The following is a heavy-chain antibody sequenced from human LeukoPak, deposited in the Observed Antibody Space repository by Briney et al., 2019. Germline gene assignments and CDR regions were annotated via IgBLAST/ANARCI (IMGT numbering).Heavy chain of an antibody. Sequence: SETLSLTCTVSGGSISSDYWSWIRQPPGKGLEWIGYIYYSGDTNYNPSLKSRVTISVDTSKYQFSLKLRSVTAADTAVYYCARSGYSYGLVDYWGQGTLVTVSS. J-gene: IGHJ4*02. D-gene: IGHD5-18*01. CDR1: GGSISSDY. CDR2: IYYSGDT. CDR3: ARSGYSYGLVDY. V-gene: IGHV4-59*01.